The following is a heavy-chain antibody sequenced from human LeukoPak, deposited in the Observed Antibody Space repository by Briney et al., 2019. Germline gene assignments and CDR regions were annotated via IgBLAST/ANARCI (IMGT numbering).Heavy chain of an antibody. CDR1: GFTFSSYW. CDR2: IKQDGSEK. J-gene: IGHJ1*01. D-gene: IGHD6-13*01. Sequence: GGSLRLSCAASGFTFSSYWMSWVRQAPGKGLEWVANIKQDGSEKYYVDSVKGRFTISRDNAKNSLYLQMNSLRAEDTAVYYCARDPKSSSWDNAEYFQHWGQGTLVTVSS. V-gene: IGHV3-7*01. CDR3: ARDPKSSSWDNAEYFQH.